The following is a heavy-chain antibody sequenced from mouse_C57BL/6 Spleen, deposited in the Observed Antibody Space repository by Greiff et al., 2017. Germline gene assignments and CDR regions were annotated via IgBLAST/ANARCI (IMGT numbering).Heavy chain of an antibody. Sequence: EVQLQQSGPGMVKPSQSLSLTCTVTGYSITSGYDWHWIRHFPGNKLEWMGYISYSGSTNYNPSLKSRISITHDTSKNHIFLKLNSVTTEDTATYYWARWNYYGRYFDVWGTGTTVTVSS. CDR1: GYSITSGYD. CDR3: ARWNYYGRYFDV. D-gene: IGHD1-1*01. CDR2: ISYSGST. V-gene: IGHV3-1*01. J-gene: IGHJ1*03.